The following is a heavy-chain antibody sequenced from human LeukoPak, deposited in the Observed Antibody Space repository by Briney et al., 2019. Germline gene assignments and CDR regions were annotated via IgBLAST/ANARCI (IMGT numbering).Heavy chain of an antibody. CDR3: ARGPAAAIPFDP. D-gene: IGHD2-2*02. J-gene: IGHJ5*02. CDR2: IIPIFGTA. CDR1: GGTFSSYA. Sequence: ASVKVSCKDSGGTFSSYAISWVRQAPGQGLEWMGGIIPIFGTANYAQKFQGRVTITADESTSTAYMELSSLRSEDTAVYYCARGPAAAIPFDPWGQGTLVTVSS. V-gene: IGHV1-69*13.